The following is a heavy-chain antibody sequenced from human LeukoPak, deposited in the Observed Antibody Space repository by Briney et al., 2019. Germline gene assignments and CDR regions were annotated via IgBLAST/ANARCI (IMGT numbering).Heavy chain of an antibody. D-gene: IGHD2-15*01. CDR1: GFPFSDYA. CDR3: ARETCSGGNCFQFDF. Sequence: GSLRLSCAASGFPFSDYAMSWVRQSPGKGLEWIGYIYYSGSTNYNPSLKSRVTISVDTSKNQFSLKLSSVTAADTAVYYCARETCSGGNCFQFDFWGQGTLVTVSS. CDR2: IYYSGST. V-gene: IGHV4-59*01. J-gene: IGHJ4*02.